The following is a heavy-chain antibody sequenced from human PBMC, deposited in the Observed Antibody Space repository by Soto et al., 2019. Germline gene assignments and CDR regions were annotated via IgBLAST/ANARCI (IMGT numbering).Heavy chain of an antibody. CDR1: GFTFSSYW. CDR2: IKQDGSEK. J-gene: IGHJ5*02. Sequence: EVQLVESGGGLVQPGGSLRLSCAASGFTFSSYWMSWVRQAPGKGLEWVANIKQDGSEKYYVDSVKGRFTISRDNAKNAQYMKMKCLRTEDTAVYDCAGLCCGSYTGSWFDPWGQGTLVTVSS. D-gene: IGHD2-15*01. CDR3: AGLCCGSYTGSWFDP. V-gene: IGHV3-7*03.